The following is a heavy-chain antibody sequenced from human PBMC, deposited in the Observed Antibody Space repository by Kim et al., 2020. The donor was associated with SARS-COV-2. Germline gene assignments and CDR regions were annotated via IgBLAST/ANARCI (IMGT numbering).Heavy chain of an antibody. Sequence: SVKVSCKASGGTFSSYAISWVRQAPGQGLEWMGGIIPIFGTANYAQKFQGRVTITADESTSTAYMELSSLRSEDTAVYYCAREGRGELLTLYYFDYWGQGTLVTVSS. CDR3: AREGRGELLTLYYFDY. J-gene: IGHJ4*02. D-gene: IGHD1-26*01. V-gene: IGHV1-69*13. CDR1: GGTFSSYA. CDR2: IIPIFGTA.